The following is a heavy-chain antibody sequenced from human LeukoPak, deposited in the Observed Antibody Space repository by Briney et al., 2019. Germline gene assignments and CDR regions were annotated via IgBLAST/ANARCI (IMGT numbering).Heavy chain of an antibody. CDR1: GYSISSGYD. CDR3: ARDSLGPVLLWFGELGY. CDR2: IYHSGST. J-gene: IGHJ4*02. D-gene: IGHD3-10*01. V-gene: IGHV4-38-2*02. Sequence: SETLSLTCAVSGYSISSGYDWGWIRQPPGKGLEWIGSIYHSGSTYYNPSLKSRVTISVDTSKNQFSLKLSSVTAADTAVYYCARDSLGPVLLWFGELGYWGQGTLVTVSS.